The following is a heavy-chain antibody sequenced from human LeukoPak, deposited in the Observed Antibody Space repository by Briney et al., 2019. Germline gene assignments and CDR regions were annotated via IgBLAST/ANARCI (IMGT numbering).Heavy chain of an antibody. CDR1: GYSFTSYW. CDR3: ATGYCSSTSCYAGNYYGMDV. D-gene: IGHD2-2*01. V-gene: IGHV5-10-1*01. J-gene: IGHJ6*04. Sequence: GESLRISCKGSGYSFTSYWISWVRQMPGKGLEWMGRIDPSDSYTNYSPSFQGHVTISADKPISTAYLQWSSLKASDTAMYYCATGYCSSTSCYAGNYYGMDVWGKGTTVTVSS. CDR2: IDPSDSYT.